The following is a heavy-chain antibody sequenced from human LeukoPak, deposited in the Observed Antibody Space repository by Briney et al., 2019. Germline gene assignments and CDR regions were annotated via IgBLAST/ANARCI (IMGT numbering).Heavy chain of an antibody. V-gene: IGHV3-7*01. CDR2: IRHDGSDK. CDR1: GFTLSNYW. J-gene: IGHJ3*02. Sequence: GGSLRLSCAASGFTLSNYWMNWVRQAPGKGLEWVANIRHDGSDKYYVDSVKGRFTISRDNAKNSLYLQMNSLRAEDTAVYYCARGVNNAFDIWGQGTMVTVSS. CDR3: ARGVNNAFDI.